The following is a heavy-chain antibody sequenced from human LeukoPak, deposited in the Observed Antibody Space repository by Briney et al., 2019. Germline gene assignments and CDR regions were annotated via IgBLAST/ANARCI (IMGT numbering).Heavy chain of an antibody. CDR3: ARDLGYSYGVYYYYYYMDA. D-gene: IGHD5-18*01. CDR2: INPNSGGT. CDR1: GYTFTGYY. J-gene: IGHJ6*03. Sequence: ASVKVSCKASGYTFTGYYMHWVRQAPGQGLEWMGWINPNSGGTNYAQKFQGRVTMTRDTSISTAYMELSRLRSDDTAVYYCARDLGYSYGVYYYYYYMDAWGKGTTVTVSS. V-gene: IGHV1-2*02.